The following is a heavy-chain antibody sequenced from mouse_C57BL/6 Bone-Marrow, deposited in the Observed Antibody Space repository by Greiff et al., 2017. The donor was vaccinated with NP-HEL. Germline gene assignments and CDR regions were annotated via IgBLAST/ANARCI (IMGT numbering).Heavy chain of an antibody. CDR3: ARGADFDV. J-gene: IGHJ1*03. V-gene: IGHV5-17*01. CDR2: ISSGSSPI. D-gene: IGHD6-1*01. Sequence: EVQLQESGGGLVKPGGSLKLSCAASGFTFSDYGMHWVRQAPEKGLEWVAYISSGSSPISYADTVKGRFTISRDNAKNTLCLQMTSLRAEDTAMYYCARGADFDVWGTGTTVTVSS. CDR1: GFTFSDYG.